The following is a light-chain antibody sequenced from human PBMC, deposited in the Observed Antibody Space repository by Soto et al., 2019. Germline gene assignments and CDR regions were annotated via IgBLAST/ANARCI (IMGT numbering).Light chain of an antibody. CDR2: GAS. CDR3: QQYGSPRT. Sequence: EIVLTQSPGTLSLSPGERATLSCRASQSVSSSYLAWYQQKPGQAPRLLIYGASSRATGIPDRLSGSGSGTDFTLTISRLEPEDFAVYYCQQYGSPRTFGQGTKVEIK. J-gene: IGKJ1*01. V-gene: IGKV3-20*01. CDR1: QSVSSSY.